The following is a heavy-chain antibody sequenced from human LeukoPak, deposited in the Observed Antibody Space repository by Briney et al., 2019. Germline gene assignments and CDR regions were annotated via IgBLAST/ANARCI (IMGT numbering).Heavy chain of an antibody. CDR3: AKDLRPYYDSSGYYWGAFDI. CDR2: VYHSGST. V-gene: IGHV4-4*02. D-gene: IGHD3-22*01. CDR1: GGSISSSYW. Sequence: SETLSLTCAVSGGSISSSYWWSWVRQPPGKGLEWIGEVYHSGSTNYNPSLKSRVTISVDKSKNQFSLKLSSVTAADTAVYYCAKDLRPYYDSSGYYWGAFDIWGQGTMVTVSS. J-gene: IGHJ3*02.